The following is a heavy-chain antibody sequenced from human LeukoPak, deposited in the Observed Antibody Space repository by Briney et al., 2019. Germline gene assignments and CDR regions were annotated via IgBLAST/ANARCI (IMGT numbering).Heavy chain of an antibody. D-gene: IGHD6-13*01. Sequence: ASVKVSCKASGYSFVGYGITWVRQAPGQGLEWMGWFNPENGTINYAQKVQGRVTMTADTSTSTSYMELRSLRSDDTAVYYCAREHSSSWDQFDYWGQGTLVTVSS. J-gene: IGHJ4*02. CDR1: GYSFVGYG. V-gene: IGHV1-18*01. CDR3: AREHSSSWDQFDY. CDR2: FNPENGTI.